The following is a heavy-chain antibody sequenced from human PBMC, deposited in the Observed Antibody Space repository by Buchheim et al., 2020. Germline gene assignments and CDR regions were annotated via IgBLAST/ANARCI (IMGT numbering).Heavy chain of an antibody. CDR1: GGSFSGYY. CDR2: INHRGST. V-gene: IGHV4-34*01. Sequence: QVQLQQWGAGLLKPSETLSLTCAVYGGSFSGYYWSWIRQPPGKGLEWIGEINHRGSTNYNPSLTSRVTISVDTSKNQFSLKLRSVTAADTAVYYCARTGHRGRYCSSTSCYTIDYWGQGTL. CDR3: ARTGHRGRYCSSTSCYTIDY. J-gene: IGHJ4*02. D-gene: IGHD2-2*02.